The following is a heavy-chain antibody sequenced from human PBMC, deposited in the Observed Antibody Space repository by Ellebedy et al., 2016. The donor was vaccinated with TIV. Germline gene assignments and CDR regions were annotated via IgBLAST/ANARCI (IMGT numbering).Heavy chain of an antibody. CDR2: IKQDGSEK. Sequence: GESLKISCAASGFTFSSYAMSWVRQAPGKGLEWVANIKQDGSEKYYVDSVKGRFTISRDNAKNSLYLQMNSLRAEDTAVYYCARRPVGSLYMDVWGKGTTVTVSS. CDR3: ARRPVGSLYMDV. CDR1: GFTFSSYA. J-gene: IGHJ6*03. D-gene: IGHD1-26*01. V-gene: IGHV3-7*01.